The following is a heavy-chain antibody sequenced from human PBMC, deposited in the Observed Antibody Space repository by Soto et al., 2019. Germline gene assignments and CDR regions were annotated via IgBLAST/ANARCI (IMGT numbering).Heavy chain of an antibody. CDR1: GYTFTSYD. V-gene: IGHV1-8*01. D-gene: IGHD2-8*01. CDR3: ARGQDCTKCVCYSDY. Sequence: QVQLVQSGAEVKKPGASVKVSCKASGYTFTSYDINWVRQATGQGLEWMGWMNPNSGNTGYEQKFQGRVTMTRNTYISTAYMELSSLRCEDTAVYYCARGQDCTKCVCYSDYCGQGTLVTVSS. CDR2: MNPNSGNT. J-gene: IGHJ4*02.